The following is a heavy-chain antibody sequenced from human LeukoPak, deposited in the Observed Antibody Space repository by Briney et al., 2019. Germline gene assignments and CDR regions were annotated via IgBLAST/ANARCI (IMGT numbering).Heavy chain of an antibody. CDR2: IDARSGIT. V-gene: IGHV3-48*01. Sequence: GGSLRLSCAASGFTFSSYAMSWVRQAPGKGPEWVPYIDARSGITYYADSVQGRFTISRDDARESVFLQMDGLRVDDTAVYYCARTYDFGRGPPGDAFDNWGPGTWVIVSA. CDR3: ARTYDFGRGPPGDAFDN. J-gene: IGHJ3*02. D-gene: IGHD3-3*01. CDR1: GFTFSSYA.